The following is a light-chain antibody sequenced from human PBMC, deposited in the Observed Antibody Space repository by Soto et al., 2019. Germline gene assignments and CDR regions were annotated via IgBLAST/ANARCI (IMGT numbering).Light chain of an antibody. CDR1: QSVSTSK. J-gene: IGKJ1*01. CDR3: QQFNNWPRT. Sequence: IVLTQSPGTLSLSPGVRATLSCRTSQSVSTSKLAWYQQRPGQAPRLLIFGASTRATDIPARFSGSGSRTEFTLTISSLQSEDFAVYYCQQFNNWPRTFGQGTKVDIK. CDR2: GAS. V-gene: IGKV3-15*01.